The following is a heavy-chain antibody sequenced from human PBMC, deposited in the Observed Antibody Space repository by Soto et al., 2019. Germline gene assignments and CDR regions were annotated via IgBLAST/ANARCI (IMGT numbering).Heavy chain of an antibody. V-gene: IGHV3-48*03. Sequence: PGGSLRLSCAASGFTFSSYEMNWVRQAPGQGLEWVSYISDSGGTVYYADSVKGRFTVSRDNAQNSVYLQMNSLRTEDTAVYYCARDLLHYDFWSGYSAYFYYGMDVWGPGTTVIVSS. D-gene: IGHD3-3*01. J-gene: IGHJ6*02. CDR2: ISDSGGTV. CDR1: GFTFSSYE. CDR3: ARDLLHYDFWSGYSAYFYYGMDV.